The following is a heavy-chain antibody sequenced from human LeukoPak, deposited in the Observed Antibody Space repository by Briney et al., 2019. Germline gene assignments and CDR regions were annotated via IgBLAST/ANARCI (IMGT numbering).Heavy chain of an antibody. D-gene: IGHD6-19*01. CDR1: GGSISSGDYY. J-gene: IGHJ4*02. V-gene: IGHV4-30-4*01. CDR2: ICYSGST. CDR3: ARRGGGQWLVLDY. Sequence: SETLSLTCTVSGGSISSGDYYWSWIRQPPGKGLEWIGYICYSGSTYYNPSLKSRVTISVDTSKNQFSLKLSSVTAADTAVYYCARRGGGQWLVLDYWGQGTLVTVSS.